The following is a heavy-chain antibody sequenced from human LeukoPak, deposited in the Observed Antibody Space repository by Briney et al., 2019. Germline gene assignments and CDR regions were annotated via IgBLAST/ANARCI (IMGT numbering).Heavy chain of an antibody. J-gene: IGHJ4*02. CDR2: ISGSGGST. CDR3: AKPLGYCSGGSCNDDY. CDR1: GFTFSSNA. V-gene: IGHV3-23*01. D-gene: IGHD2-15*01. Sequence: GGSLRLSCAASGFTFSSNAMSWVRQAPGKGLEWVSAISGSGGSTYYADSVKGRFTISRDNSKNTLYLQMNSLRAEDTAVYYCAKPLGYCSGGSCNDDYWGQGTLVTVSS.